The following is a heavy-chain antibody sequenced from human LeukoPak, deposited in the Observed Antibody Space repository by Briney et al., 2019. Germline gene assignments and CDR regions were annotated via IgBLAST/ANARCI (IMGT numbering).Heavy chain of an antibody. D-gene: IGHD1-26*01. CDR2: ISFDGSNK. V-gene: IGHV3-30*04. J-gene: IGHJ4*02. Sequence: GGSLRLSCAASGFTFSTYAIHWVRQAPGKGLEWVAVISFDGSNKYYADSVKGRFTISRDNSKNTLYLQMNSLRAEDTAVYYCAREWSRVGATLGDWGQGTLVTVSS. CDR3: AREWSRVGATLGD. CDR1: GFTFSTYA.